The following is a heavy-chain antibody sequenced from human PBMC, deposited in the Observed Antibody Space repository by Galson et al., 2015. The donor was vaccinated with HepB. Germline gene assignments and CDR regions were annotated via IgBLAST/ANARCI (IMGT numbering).Heavy chain of an antibody. Sequence: SLRLSCAASGFTFGDYAMSWFRQAPGKGLEWVGFIRSKGYGGTTEYAASVKGRFTISRDDSKSIAYLQMNSLKTEDTAVYYCTRDAYGDYAIFDYWGQGTLVTVSS. CDR1: GFTFGDYA. CDR2: IRSKGYGGTT. V-gene: IGHV3-49*03. J-gene: IGHJ4*02. D-gene: IGHD4-17*01. CDR3: TRDAYGDYAIFDY.